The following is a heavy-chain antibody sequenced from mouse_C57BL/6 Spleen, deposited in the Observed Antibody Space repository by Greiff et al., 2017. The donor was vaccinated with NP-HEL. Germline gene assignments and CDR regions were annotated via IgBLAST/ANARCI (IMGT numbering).Heavy chain of an antibody. CDR3: ARQIVTDWYFDV. J-gene: IGHJ1*03. D-gene: IGHD2-5*01. V-gene: IGHV5-12*01. CDR1: GFTFSDYY. CDR2: ISNGGGST. Sequence: EVKLMESGGGLVQPGGSLKLSCAASGFTFSDYYMYWVRQTPEKRLEWVAYISNGGGSTYYPDTVKGRFTISRDNAKNTLYLQMSRLKSEDTAMYYCARQIVTDWYFDVWGTGTTVTVSS.